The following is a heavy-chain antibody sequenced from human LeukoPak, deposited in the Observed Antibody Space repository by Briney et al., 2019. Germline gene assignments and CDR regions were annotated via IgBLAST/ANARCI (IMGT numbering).Heavy chain of an antibody. J-gene: IGHJ4*02. CDR1: GGSISSYY. CDR3: ARASQGQQPYLVDY. V-gene: IGHV4-59*01. CDR2: ISYSGGT. D-gene: IGHD6-13*01. Sequence: SETLSLTCTVSGGSISSYYWIWIRQPPGKGLEWIGYISYSGGTNYNPSLKSRVTMSVDTSKNQFSLKLSSVTAADTALYYCARASQGQQPYLVDYWGQGTLVTVSS.